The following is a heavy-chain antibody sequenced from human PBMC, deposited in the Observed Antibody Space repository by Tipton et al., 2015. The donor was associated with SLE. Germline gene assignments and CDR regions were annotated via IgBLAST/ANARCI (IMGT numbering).Heavy chain of an antibody. J-gene: IGHJ4*02. Sequence: SLRLSCIGSGFIFYDYWMTWVRPAPGKGLEWVANIKHDGREKYYVDSVKGRFTVSRDNALNSVYLQMTGLRAEDTAIYYCARDQGATDDAWGQGTLVTVSS. D-gene: IGHD1-26*01. CDR2: IKHDGREK. CDR1: GFIFYDYW. CDR3: ARDQGATDDA. V-gene: IGHV3-7*01.